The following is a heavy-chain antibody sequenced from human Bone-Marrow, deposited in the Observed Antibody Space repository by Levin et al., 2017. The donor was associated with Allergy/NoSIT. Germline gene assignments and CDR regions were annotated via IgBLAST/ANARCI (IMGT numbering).Heavy chain of an antibody. Sequence: GGSLRLSCAPSGFTFSNYALSWVRQAPGKGLEWVSAISGSGSDTYYADSVKGRFTISRDNSKNILYLQMNSLRVEDTAVYYCAKARGMGGGSCFHYWGQGTLVTVSS. CDR1: GFTFSNYA. CDR2: ISGSGSDT. CDR3: AKARGMGGGSCFHY. D-gene: IGHD2-15*01. J-gene: IGHJ4*02. V-gene: IGHV3-23*01.